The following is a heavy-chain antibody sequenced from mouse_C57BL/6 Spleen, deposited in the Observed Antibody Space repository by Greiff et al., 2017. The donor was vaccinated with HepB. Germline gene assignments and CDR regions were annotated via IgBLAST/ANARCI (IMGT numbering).Heavy chain of an antibody. V-gene: IGHV14-2*01. D-gene: IGHD2-4*01. CDR2: IDPEDGET. CDR1: GFNIKDYY. Sequence: VQLQQSGAELVKPGASVKLSCTASGFNIKDYYMHWVKQRTEQGLEWIGRIDPEDGETKYAPKFQGKATITADTSSNTAYLQLGSLTSEDTAVYYCARERAMITTGGVDYWGQGTTLTVSS. CDR3: ARERAMITTGGVDY. J-gene: IGHJ2*01.